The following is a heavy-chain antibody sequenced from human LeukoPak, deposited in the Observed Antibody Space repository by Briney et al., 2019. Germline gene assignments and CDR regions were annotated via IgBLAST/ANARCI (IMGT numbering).Heavy chain of an antibody. CDR3: ARHNTAMVGYYFDY. V-gene: IGHV1-2*04. Sequence: ASVKVSCEASGYTFTGYYMHWVRQAPGQGLEWMGWINPNSGGTNYAQKFQGWVTMTRDTSISTAYMELSRLRSDDTAVYYCARHNTAMVGYYFDYWGQGTLVTVSS. D-gene: IGHD5-18*01. CDR1: GYTFTGYY. CDR2: INPNSGGT. J-gene: IGHJ4*02.